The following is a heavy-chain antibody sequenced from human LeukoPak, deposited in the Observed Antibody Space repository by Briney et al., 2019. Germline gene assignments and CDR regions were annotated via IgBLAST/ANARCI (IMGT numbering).Heavy chain of an antibody. J-gene: IGHJ5*02. CDR3: AKPADKYDSSGYDLDSGWFDP. CDR1: GFTFSSYA. V-gene: IGHV3-23*01. Sequence: PGGSLRLSCAASGFTFSSYAMSWVRQAPGKGLEWVSAISGSGGSTYHADSVKGRFTISRDNSKNTLYLQMNSLRAEDTAVYYCAKPADKYDSSGYDLDSGWFDPWGQGTLVTVSS. CDR2: ISGSGGST. D-gene: IGHD3-22*01.